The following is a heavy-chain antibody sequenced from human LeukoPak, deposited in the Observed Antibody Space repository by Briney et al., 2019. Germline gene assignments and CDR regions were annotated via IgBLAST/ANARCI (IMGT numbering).Heavy chain of an antibody. D-gene: IGHD3-10*01. CDR3: ARDPNYYGSGSYSY. Sequence: SETLSLTCTVSGGSISSYYWSWIRQPPGKGLEWIGYIYYSGSTNYNPSLKSRVTISVDTSKNQFSLKLSSVTAADTAVYYCARDPNYYGSGSYSYWGQGTLVTVSS. V-gene: IGHV4-59*12. CDR2: IYYSGST. J-gene: IGHJ4*02. CDR1: GGSISSYY.